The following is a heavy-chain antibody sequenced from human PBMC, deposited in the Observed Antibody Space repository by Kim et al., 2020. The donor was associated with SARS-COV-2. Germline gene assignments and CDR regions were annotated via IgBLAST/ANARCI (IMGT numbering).Heavy chain of an antibody. D-gene: IGHD3-22*01. CDR1: GFTFSSYA. CDR3: ARGDRTYYDSKEPDYFDY. J-gene: IGHJ4*02. V-gene: IGHV3-30*04. Sequence: GGSLRLSCAASGFTFSSYAMHWVRQAPGKGLEWVAVISYDGSNKYYADSVKGRFTISRDNSKNTLYLQMNSLRAEDTAVYYCARGDRTYYDSKEPDYFDYWGQGTLVTVSS. CDR2: ISYDGSNK.